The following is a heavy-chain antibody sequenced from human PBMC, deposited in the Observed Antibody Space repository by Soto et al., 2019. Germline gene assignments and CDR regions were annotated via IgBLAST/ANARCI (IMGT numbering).Heavy chain of an antibody. D-gene: IGHD3-9*01. Sequence: PGGSLRLSCAGSGFTFSSSYMSWVRQAPGKGLEWVSSIGTGSNIYYADSVKGRLTISRDNSNNRLYLQMNSLRNDDTATYYCAKDLSGSWGIVDHWGQGALVTVSS. CDR1: GFTFSSSY. CDR2: IGTGSNI. J-gene: IGHJ5*02. V-gene: IGHV3-23*01. CDR3: AKDLSGSWGIVDH.